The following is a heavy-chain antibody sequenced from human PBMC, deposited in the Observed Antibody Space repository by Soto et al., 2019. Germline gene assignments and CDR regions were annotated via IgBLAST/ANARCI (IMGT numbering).Heavy chain of an antibody. CDR2: IKEDGSKK. Sequence: GGSLRLSCAASGFAFSIYWMMWVRQAPGKGLEWVANIKEDGSKKYHVDSVKGRFTNSRDNAKNSLYLQLNSLRAEDTAIYYCVRENNGGPEFWGQGTMVTVSS. CDR1: GFAFSIYW. V-gene: IGHV3-7*01. J-gene: IGHJ4*02. CDR3: VRENNGGPEF. D-gene: IGHD1-20*01.